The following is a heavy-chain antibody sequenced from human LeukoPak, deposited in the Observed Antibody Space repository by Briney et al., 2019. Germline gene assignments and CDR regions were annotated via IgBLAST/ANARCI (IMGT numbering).Heavy chain of an antibody. J-gene: IGHJ6*03. CDR3: ARPRSLGYYDFWSGYWSSNTGSRSYYYYMDV. CDR1: GGTFSSYA. V-gene: IGHV1-69*13. CDR2: IIPIFGTA. D-gene: IGHD3-3*01. Sequence: ASVKVSCKASGGTFSSYAISWVRQAPGQGLEWMGGIIPIFGTANYAQKFQGRVTITADESTSTAYMELSSLRSEDTAVYYCARPRSLGYYDFWSGYWSSNTGSRSYYYYMDVWGKGTTVTVSS.